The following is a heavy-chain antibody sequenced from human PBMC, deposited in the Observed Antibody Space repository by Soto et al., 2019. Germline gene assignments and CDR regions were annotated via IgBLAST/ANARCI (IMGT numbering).Heavy chain of an antibody. D-gene: IGHD6-19*01. Sequence: EVQLLESGGGLAQPGGSLRLSCAGSGITFPNYAMGWVRQAPGKGLEWVSGISGNVGSTTHYADSVKGRFTISRDNSKNMLFLQMNSLRAEDTAVYYCAKHRGFVAGPFDSWGQGTLVIVSS. CDR3: AKHRGFVAGPFDS. CDR2: ISGNVGSTT. CDR1: GITFPNYA. V-gene: IGHV3-23*01. J-gene: IGHJ4*02.